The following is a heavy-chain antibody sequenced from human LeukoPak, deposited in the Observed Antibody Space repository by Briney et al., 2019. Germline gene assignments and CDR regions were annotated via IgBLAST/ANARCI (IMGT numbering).Heavy chain of an antibody. D-gene: IGHD6-13*01. J-gene: IGHJ3*02. CDR1: GFTFSSYG. CDR2: ISYDGSNK. CDR3: ARDTPRSAAAGTYAFDI. V-gene: IGHV3-30*03. Sequence: PGGSLRLSCAASGFTFSSYGMHWVRQAPGKGLEWVAVISYDGSNKYYADSVKGRFTISRDNSKNTLYLQMNSLRAEDTAVYYCARDTPRSAAAGTYAFDIWGQGTMVTVSS.